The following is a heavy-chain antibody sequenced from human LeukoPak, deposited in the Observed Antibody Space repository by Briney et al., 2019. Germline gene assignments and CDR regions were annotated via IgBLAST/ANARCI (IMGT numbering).Heavy chain of an antibody. CDR1: RFTFSNYA. CDR3: ARGARHFDWLYYFDY. J-gene: IGHJ4*02. CDR2: ISGSGDDT. D-gene: IGHD3-9*01. V-gene: IGHV3-23*01. Sequence: GGSLRLSCAASRFTFSNYAMSWVRQAPGKGLEWVSTISGSGDDTYDADSVKGRFTISRDNPKNTLFLQMNSLRAEDTAVYYCARGARHFDWLYYFDYWGQGTLLTVSS.